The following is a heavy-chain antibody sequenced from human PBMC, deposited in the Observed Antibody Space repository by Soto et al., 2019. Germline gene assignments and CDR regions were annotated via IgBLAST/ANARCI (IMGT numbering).Heavy chain of an antibody. Sequence: PGVSLKLSFESSGFAFDYYAMQWASQALGEGLEWVSGISWNSASIGYADSVKGRIQINRDNVKNSLYLQMNSLTPEDTALYYCAKDFSDIW. D-gene: IGHD3-10*01. CDR1: GFAFDYYA. V-gene: IGHV3-9*01. J-gene: IGHJ3*02. CDR3: AKDFSDI. CDR2: ISWNSASI.